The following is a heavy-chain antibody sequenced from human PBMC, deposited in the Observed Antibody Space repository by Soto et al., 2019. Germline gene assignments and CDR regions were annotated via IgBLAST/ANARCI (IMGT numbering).Heavy chain of an antibody. CDR1: DVSSNTFY. D-gene: IGHD6-19*01. Sequence: PSEPHSLTYTVSDVSSNTFYWILVRQPAGKGLEWIGRIFSSGSTNYNPSLKSRVTMSVDTSKNQFSLKLSSVTAADTAVYYCARDSPSGGIDYWGQGTLVNVSS. CDR2: IFSSGST. CDR3: ARDSPSGGIDY. V-gene: IGHV4-4*07. J-gene: IGHJ4*02.